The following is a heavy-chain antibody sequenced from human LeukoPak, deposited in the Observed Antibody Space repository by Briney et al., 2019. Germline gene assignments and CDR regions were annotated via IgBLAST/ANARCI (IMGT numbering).Heavy chain of an antibody. J-gene: IGHJ4*02. V-gene: IGHV3-9*03. Sequence: GGSLRLSCAASGFTFDDYAMHWVRQAPGKGPEWVSGISWNSGSIGYADSVKGRFTISRDNAKNSLYLQMNSLRAEDMALYYCAKDKWPFGIAVVLGPFDYWGQGTLVTVSS. CDR2: ISWNSGSI. CDR3: AKDKWPFGIAVVLGPFDY. D-gene: IGHD6-19*01. CDR1: GFTFDDYA.